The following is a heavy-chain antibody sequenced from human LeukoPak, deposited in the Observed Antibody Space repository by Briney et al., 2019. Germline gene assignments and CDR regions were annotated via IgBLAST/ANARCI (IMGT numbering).Heavy chain of an antibody. Sequence: GGSLRLSCVGSGFTFSRSAMSWVRLAPGKGLEWVSGISGSGGHTYYTDSVKGRFTISRDNSKTTVSLQMNSLTTDDTAVYYCAKEGRPTVAAVVVENYFDFWGQGTPVIVSA. J-gene: IGHJ4*02. CDR1: GFTFSRSA. D-gene: IGHD3-22*01. CDR3: AKEGRPTVAAVVVENYFDF. CDR2: ISGSGGHT. V-gene: IGHV3-23*01.